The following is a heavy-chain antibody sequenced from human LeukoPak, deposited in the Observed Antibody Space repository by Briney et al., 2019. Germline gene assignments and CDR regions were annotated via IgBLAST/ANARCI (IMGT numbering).Heavy chain of an antibody. CDR1: GFTFSSYA. V-gene: IGHV3-23*01. J-gene: IGHJ4*02. Sequence: GGSLRLSCAASGFTFSSYAMSWVRQAPGKGLEWVSAISGSGGSTYYADCVKGRFTISRDNSKNTLYLQMNSLRAEDTAVYYCAKGSSTICSGGSCYIDNWGQGTLVTVSS. CDR2: ISGSGGST. CDR3: AKGSSTICSGGSCYIDN. D-gene: IGHD2-15*01.